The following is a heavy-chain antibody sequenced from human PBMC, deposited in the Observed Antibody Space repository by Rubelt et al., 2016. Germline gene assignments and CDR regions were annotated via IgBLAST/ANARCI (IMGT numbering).Heavy chain of an antibody. V-gene: IGHV3-7*04. D-gene: IGHD3-10*01. CDR3: SRYGSGMNYVEPFDY. J-gene: IGHJ4*02. Sequence: VDSVKGRFTISRDNAKNSLYLQMNSLSDEDTAVYYWSRYGSGMNYVEPFDYWGQGTMVTVSS.